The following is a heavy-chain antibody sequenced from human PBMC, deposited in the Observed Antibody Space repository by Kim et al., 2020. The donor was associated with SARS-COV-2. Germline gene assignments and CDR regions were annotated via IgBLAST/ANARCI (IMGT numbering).Heavy chain of an antibody. D-gene: IGHD2-2*01. CDR2: ISSSSSYI. CDR3: ARDMTIVVVSGGMDI. V-gene: IGHV3-21*01. J-gene: IGHJ6*02. CDR1: GFTFSSYS. Sequence: GGSLRLSCAASGFTFSSYSMNWVRQAPGKGLEWVSSISSSSSYIYYADSVKGRFTISRDNAKNSLYLQMNSLRAEDTAVYYCARDMTIVVVSGGMDIWGQGTTVTVSS.